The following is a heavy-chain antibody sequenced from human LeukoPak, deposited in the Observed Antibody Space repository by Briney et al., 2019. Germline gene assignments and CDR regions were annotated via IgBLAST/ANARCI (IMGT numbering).Heavy chain of an antibody. CDR2: IYYSGST. D-gene: IGHD3-3*01. Sequence: SETLSLTCTVSGGSISSYYWSWIRQPPGKGLEWIGYIYYSGSTNYNPSLKSRVTISVDTSKNQFSLKLSSVNAADTAVYYCARGVLGDYDFWSGYSLGAYYMDVWGKGTTVTVSS. V-gene: IGHV4-59*01. CDR3: ARGVLGDYDFWSGYSLGAYYMDV. J-gene: IGHJ6*03. CDR1: GGSISSYY.